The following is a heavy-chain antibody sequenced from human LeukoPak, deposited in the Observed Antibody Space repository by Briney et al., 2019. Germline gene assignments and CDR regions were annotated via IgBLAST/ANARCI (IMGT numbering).Heavy chain of an antibody. Sequence: GGSLRLSCAASGFAFGDYWMTWVRQARGKGLEWVANIKKDGSEKYYVASVRGRFTISRDNAKNSLYLQMNSLRAEDTAVYYCASELPSSSWYDYWGQGTLVTVSS. CDR2: IKKDGSEK. V-gene: IGHV3-7*01. D-gene: IGHD6-13*01. CDR1: GFAFGDYW. J-gene: IGHJ4*02. CDR3: ASELPSSSWYDY.